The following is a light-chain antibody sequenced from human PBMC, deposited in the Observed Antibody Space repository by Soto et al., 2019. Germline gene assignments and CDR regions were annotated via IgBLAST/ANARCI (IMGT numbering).Light chain of an antibody. CDR2: QDS. V-gene: IGLV3-1*01. J-gene: IGLJ2*01. Sequence: YELTQPPSVSVSPGQTASITCSGDKLGDKYACWYQQKPGQSPVLVIYQDSKRPSGIPERFSGSNSGNTAALTISGTQAMDEADYYCQAWDSSTANVVFGGGTKLTVL. CDR3: QAWDSSTANVV. CDR1: KLGDKY.